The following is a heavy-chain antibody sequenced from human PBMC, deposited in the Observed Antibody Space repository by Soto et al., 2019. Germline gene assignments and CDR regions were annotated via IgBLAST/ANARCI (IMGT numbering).Heavy chain of an antibody. V-gene: IGHV1-2*04. CDR3: AKDYYAGSASYGIEI. J-gene: IGHJ3*02. Sequence: QVHLVQSGAEVKKPGASVKVSCKASGYTFTGYYIHWVRQAPGQGLEWMGWINPKSGGAHIAQTFEGWVTMTRDTSISTIYMELSSLRSNDAAVYYCAKDYYAGSASYGIEIWGQGTMVTVAS. CDR1: GYTFTGYY. CDR2: INPKSGGA. D-gene: IGHD3-10*01.